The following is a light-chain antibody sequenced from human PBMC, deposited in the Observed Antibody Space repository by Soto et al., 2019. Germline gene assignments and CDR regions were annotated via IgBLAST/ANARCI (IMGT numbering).Light chain of an antibody. CDR2: GSN. J-gene: IGLJ2*01. CDR1: SSNIGNNN. Sequence: QLVLTQPPSASGTPGQRVTISCSGSSSNIGNNNVYWYQQLPGTAPKLLIYGSNQRPSGVPDRFSGSKSGTSASLAISGLRSEDEADYYCAAWDDSLTGLLFGGGTQLTVL. V-gene: IGLV1-47*01. CDR3: AAWDDSLTGLL.